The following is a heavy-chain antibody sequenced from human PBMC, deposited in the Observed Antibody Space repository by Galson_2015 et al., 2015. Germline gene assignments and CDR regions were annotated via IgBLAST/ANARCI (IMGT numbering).Heavy chain of an antibody. D-gene: IGHD3-16*02. Sequence: SLRLSCAASGFTLSNYWMHWLRQDPGKGLVWVSHISPDGNTAEYAGSVNGRFTVSRDSAKNTVYLQMSSLRAEDTAVYYCARSVSFTFDLWGQGTLVTVSS. CDR3: ARSVSFTFDL. V-gene: IGHV3-74*03. J-gene: IGHJ4*02. CDR1: GFTLSNYW. CDR2: ISPDGNTA.